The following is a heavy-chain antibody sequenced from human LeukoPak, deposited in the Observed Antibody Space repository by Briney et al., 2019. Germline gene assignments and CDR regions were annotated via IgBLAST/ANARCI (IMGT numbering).Heavy chain of an antibody. D-gene: IGHD6-6*01. CDR2: IYYSGST. CDR3: AREYSSSFDP. V-gene: IGHV4-39*07. Sequence: KSSETLSLTCSVSGGSISSSSYYWGWIRQPPGRGLEWTGSIYYSGSTYYNPSLKSRVTISVDTSKNQFSLKLSSVTAADTAVYYCAREYSSSFDPWGQGTLVTVSP. CDR1: GGSISSSSYY. J-gene: IGHJ5*02.